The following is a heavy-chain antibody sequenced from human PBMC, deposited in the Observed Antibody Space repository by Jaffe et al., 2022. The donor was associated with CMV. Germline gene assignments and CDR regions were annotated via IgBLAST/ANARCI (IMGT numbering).Heavy chain of an antibody. V-gene: IGHV2-70*01. D-gene: IGHD6-13*01. CDR1: GFSLSTSGMC. Sequence: QVTLRESGPALVKPTQTLTLTCTFSGFSLSTSGMCVSWIRQPPGKALEWLALIDWDDDKYYSTSLKTRLTISKDTSKNQVVLTMTNMDPVDTATYYCARIKGSSWYHDYYYGMDVWGQGTTVTVSS. J-gene: IGHJ6*02. CDR2: IDWDDDK. CDR3: ARIKGSSWYHDYYYGMDV.